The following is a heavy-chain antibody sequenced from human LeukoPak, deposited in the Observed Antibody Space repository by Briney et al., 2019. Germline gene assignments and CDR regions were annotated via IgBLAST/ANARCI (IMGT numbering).Heavy chain of an antibody. CDR2: INPNSGGT. V-gene: IGHV1-2*06. J-gene: IGHJ4*02. CDR1: GYTFTGYY. D-gene: IGHD1-1*01. CDR3: ARSDWTGTSVGLD. Sequence: GASVKVSCKASGYTFTGYYMHWVRQAPGQGLEWMGRINPNSGGTNYAQKFQGRVTMARDTSISTAYMELSRLRSDDTAVYYCARSDWTGTSVGLDWGQGTLVTVSS.